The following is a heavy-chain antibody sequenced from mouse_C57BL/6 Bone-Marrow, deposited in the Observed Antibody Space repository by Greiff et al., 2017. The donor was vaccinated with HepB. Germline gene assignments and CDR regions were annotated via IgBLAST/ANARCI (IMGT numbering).Heavy chain of an antibody. V-gene: IGHV1-26*01. D-gene: IGHD1-1*01. CDR3: APITTVTAY. CDR2: INPNNVGT. J-gene: IGHJ3*01. CDR1: GYTFTDYY. Sequence: VQLQQSGPELVKPGASVKISCKASGYTFTDYYMNWVKQSHGKSLEWIGDINPNNVGTSYNQKFKGKATLTVDKSSSTAYMELRSLTSEDSAVYYCAPITTVTAYWGQGTLVTVSA.